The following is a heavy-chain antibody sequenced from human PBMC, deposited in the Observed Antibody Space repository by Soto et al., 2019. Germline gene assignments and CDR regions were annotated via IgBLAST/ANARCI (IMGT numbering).Heavy chain of an antibody. Sequence: EVQLVESGGGLVKPGGSLRLSSAASGFTFSSYSMNWVRQAPGKGLEWVSSISSSSSYIYYADSVKGRFTISRDNAKNSLYLQMNSLRAEDTAVYYCARRAVITAYYYYGMDVWGQGTTVTVSS. J-gene: IGHJ6*02. CDR1: GFTFSSYS. V-gene: IGHV3-21*01. D-gene: IGHD3-22*01. CDR3: ARRAVITAYYYYGMDV. CDR2: ISSSSSYI.